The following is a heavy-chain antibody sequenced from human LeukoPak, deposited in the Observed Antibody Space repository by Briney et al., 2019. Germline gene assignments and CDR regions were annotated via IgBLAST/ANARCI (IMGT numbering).Heavy chain of an antibody. Sequence: GGSLRLSCTASGFTFSNYWMSWVRQAPGKGLEWVANIKQDGSEKYYVNSVKGRFTISRDNAKNSLYLQMNSLRAEDTAIYYCAREDDWNYEDYWGQGTLVTVSS. CDR2: IKQDGSEK. CDR3: AREDDWNYEDY. CDR1: GFTFSNYW. D-gene: IGHD1-7*01. J-gene: IGHJ4*02. V-gene: IGHV3-7*01.